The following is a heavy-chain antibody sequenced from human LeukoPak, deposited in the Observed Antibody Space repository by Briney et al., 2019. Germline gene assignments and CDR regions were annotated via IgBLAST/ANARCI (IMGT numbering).Heavy chain of an antibody. CDR3: ARQRLRRYYGSGSYYS. J-gene: IGHJ5*02. D-gene: IGHD3-10*01. V-gene: IGHV4-39*01. Sequence: SETLSLTCTVSGGSISSSSYYWGWIRQPPGKGLEWIGSIYYSGSTYYNPSLKSRVTISVDTSKNQFSLRLSSVTAADTAVYYCARQRLRRYYGSGSYYSWGQGTLVTVSS. CDR1: GGSISSSSYY. CDR2: IYYSGST.